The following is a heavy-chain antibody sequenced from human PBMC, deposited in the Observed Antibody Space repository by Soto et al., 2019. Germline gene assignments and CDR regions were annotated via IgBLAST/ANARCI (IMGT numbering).Heavy chain of an antibody. CDR1: GFTFSSYA. Sequence: GALRLSCAASGFTFSSYAMSWVRQAPGKGLEWVSAISGSGGSTYYADSVKGRSTISRDNFKNTLYLQMNSLRAEDTAVYYCANCMTTYYYYYGMDVWGQGTTVTVSS. V-gene: IGHV3-23*01. D-gene: IGHD4-4*01. CDR3: ANCMTTYYYYYGMDV. J-gene: IGHJ6*02. CDR2: ISGSGGST.